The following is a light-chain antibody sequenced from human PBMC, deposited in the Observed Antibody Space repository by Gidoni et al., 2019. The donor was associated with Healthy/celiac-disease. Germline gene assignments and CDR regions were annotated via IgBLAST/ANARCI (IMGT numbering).Light chain of an antibody. Sequence: EIVLPQSAATLSLSPGERATLSCRASQSVSSDLAWYQQKPGQAPRLLIYDASNRATGIPARFSGSGSGTDVTLIISSLEPEEFAVYYCQQRSNWPLLFTFGPGTKVDIK. J-gene: IGKJ3*01. V-gene: IGKV3-11*01. CDR2: DAS. CDR3: QQRSNWPLLFT. CDR1: QSVSSD.